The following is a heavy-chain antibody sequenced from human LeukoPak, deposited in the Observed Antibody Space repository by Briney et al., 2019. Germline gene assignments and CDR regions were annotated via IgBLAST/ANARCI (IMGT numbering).Heavy chain of an antibody. J-gene: IGHJ4*02. D-gene: IGHD5-12*01. V-gene: IGHV3-21*01. CDR2: ISSSSSYI. CDR3: ARDQGGFSDY. Sequence: PGGSLRLSRAASGFTFSSYSMNWVRQAPGKGLEWVSSISSSSSYIYYADSVKGRFTIFRDNAKNSLYLQMNSLRAEDTAVYYCARDQGGFSDYWGQGTLVTVSS. CDR1: GFTFSSYS.